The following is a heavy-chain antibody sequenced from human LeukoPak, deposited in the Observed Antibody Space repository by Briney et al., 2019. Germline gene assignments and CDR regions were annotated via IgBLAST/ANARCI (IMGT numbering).Heavy chain of an antibody. V-gene: IGHV4-34*01. J-gene: IGHJ4*02. CDR3: AIARSSGWYIDY. D-gene: IGHD6-19*01. CDR2: TKHSGST. Sequence: SETLSLTCAVYGGSSNAYYWSWIRQPPGKGLEWIGETKHSGSTNYHPSLKSRVTISVDTSKNQFSLKLSSVTAADTAVYHCAIARSSGWYIDYWGQGTLVTVSS. CDR1: GGSSNAYY.